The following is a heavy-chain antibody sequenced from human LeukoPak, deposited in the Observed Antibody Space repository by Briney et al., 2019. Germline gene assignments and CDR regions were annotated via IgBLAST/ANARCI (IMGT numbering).Heavy chain of an antibody. CDR1: GFTFSSYA. V-gene: IGHV3-23*01. Sequence: GGSLRLSCAASGFTFSSYAMSWVRQAPGKGLEWVSAISGSGVSTYYADSVKGRFTISRANSKNTLYLQMNSLRAEDTAVYYCAKDPSVAYYYDSSINWGQGTLVTVSS. J-gene: IGHJ4*02. CDR3: AKDPSVAYYYDSSIN. D-gene: IGHD3-22*01. CDR2: ISGSGVST.